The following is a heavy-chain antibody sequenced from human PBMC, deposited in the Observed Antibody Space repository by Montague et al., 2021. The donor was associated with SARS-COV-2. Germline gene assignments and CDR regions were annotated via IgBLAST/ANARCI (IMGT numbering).Heavy chain of an antibody. CDR3: ARGRRILLWFGELFLVGDYSGMAY. CDR2: INHCGST. V-gene: IGHV4-34*01. J-gene: IGHJ1*01. Sequence: SETLSLSCAVYGGSFSGYYCCWTRLPPRKGLEWIGEINHCGSTNYNPPLKSRVTITADTSWNQFSLKLSSVTAADTAVYYCARGRRILLWFGELFLVGDYSGMAYWGHGTLVTVSS. D-gene: IGHD3-10*01. CDR1: GGSFSGYY.